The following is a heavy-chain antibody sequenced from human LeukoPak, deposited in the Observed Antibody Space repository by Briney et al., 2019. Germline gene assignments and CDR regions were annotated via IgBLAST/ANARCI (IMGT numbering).Heavy chain of an antibody. J-gene: IGHJ4*02. CDR2: ISGSGGST. V-gene: IGHV3-23*01. CDR1: GFXFNNYA. D-gene: IGHD6-19*01. CDR3: AKPSGSSSVWYSPFFDY. Sequence: GGSLRLSCAASGFXFNNYAISWVRQAPGKGLEWLSVISGSGGSTYYADSVKGRFTISRDNSRNTLYLQMNSLRAEDTAVYYCAKPSGSSSVWYSPFFDYWGQGTLVAVSS.